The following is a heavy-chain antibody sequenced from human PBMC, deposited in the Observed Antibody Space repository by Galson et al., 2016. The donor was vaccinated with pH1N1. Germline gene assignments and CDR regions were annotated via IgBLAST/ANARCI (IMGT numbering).Heavy chain of an antibody. V-gene: IGHV3-7*01. Sequence: SLRLSCAASGFTFNSYWMTWVRQAPGKGLEWVASIKQDGSETYYVDSVKGRFTVSRDNAKSSLNLQMNRPRAEDTALYYCARAIGSRSAYWGQGTLVTVSS. D-gene: IGHD3-16*02. J-gene: IGHJ4*02. CDR2: IKQDGSET. CDR1: GFTFNSYW. CDR3: ARAIGSRSAY.